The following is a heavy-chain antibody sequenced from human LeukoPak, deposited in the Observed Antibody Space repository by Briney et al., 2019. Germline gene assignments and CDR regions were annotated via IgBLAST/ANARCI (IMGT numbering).Heavy chain of an antibody. J-gene: IGHJ4*02. V-gene: IGHV4-30-4*01. CDR1: GGSISSGDYS. CDR2: IYYSGST. D-gene: IGHD3-22*01. CDR3: ARVVAVDYYDSSGYDY. Sequence: SETLSLTCTVSGGSISSGDYSWSWIRQPPGKGLEWIGYIYYSGSTYYNPSLKSRVTISVDTSKNQFSLKLSSVTAADTAVYYCARVVAVDYYDSSGYDYWGQGTLVIVSS.